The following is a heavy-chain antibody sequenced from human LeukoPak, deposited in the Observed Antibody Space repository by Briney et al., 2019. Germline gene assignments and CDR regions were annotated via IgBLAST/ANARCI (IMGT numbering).Heavy chain of an antibody. J-gene: IGHJ4*02. D-gene: IGHD3-10*01. Sequence: GASVKVSCKASGFTFTAYYLHWVRQAPGQGLEYMGCINLRTRGIKYTQKFQGRVIMTWDTSVTTAYMELSRLNSDDTALYYCAREKSDSGGFDDRGQGTLVTVST. V-gene: IGHV1-2*02. CDR2: INLRTRGI. CDR1: GFTFTAYY. CDR3: AREKSDSGGFDD.